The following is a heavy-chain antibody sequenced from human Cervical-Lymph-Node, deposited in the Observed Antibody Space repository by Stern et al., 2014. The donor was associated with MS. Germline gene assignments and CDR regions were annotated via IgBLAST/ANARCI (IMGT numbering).Heavy chain of an antibody. CDR1: GYSFTIYY. CDR3: AGHVEGFDY. J-gene: IGHJ4*02. CDR2: IYPYDSDT. V-gene: IGHV5-51*01. Sequence: VQLVQSGAEVKKPGESLKISCKPSGYSFTIYYIAWVRQMPGQSLEWIGVIYPYDSDTTFRPSFQGQVTITADKSITTTCLQWGSLRASDTAMYYRAGHVEGFDYWGQGTLVTVSS.